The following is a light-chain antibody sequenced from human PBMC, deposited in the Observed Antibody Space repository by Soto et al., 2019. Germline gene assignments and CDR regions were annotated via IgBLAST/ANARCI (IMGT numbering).Light chain of an antibody. CDR1: QSISSW. CDR2: KAS. J-gene: IGKJ5*01. Sequence: DIHLTQAPSTLSASLVDRVTITCRASQSISSWLAWYQQKPGKAPKLLIYKASSLASGVPSRFSGSGSGTEFTLTISSLQPDDFATYYCQQYNSYPITFGQGTRLEI. CDR3: QQYNSYPIT. V-gene: IGKV1-5*03.